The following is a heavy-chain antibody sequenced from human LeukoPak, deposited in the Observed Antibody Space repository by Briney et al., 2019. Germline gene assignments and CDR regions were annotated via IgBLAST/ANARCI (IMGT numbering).Heavy chain of an antibody. J-gene: IGHJ4*02. Sequence: SETLSLTCTVSGGSISSYYWSWIRQPAGKGLEWIGRIYTSGSTNYNPSLKSRVTMSVDTSKNQFSLKLSSVTAADTAVYYCARVSKYSYGYEGYYFDHWGQGTLVTVSS. CDR2: IYTSGST. V-gene: IGHV4-4*07. CDR1: GGSISSYY. CDR3: ARVSKYSYGYEGYYFDH. D-gene: IGHD5-18*01.